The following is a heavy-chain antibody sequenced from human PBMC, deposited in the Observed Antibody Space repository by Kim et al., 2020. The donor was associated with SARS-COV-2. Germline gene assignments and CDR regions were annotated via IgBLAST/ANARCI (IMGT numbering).Heavy chain of an antibody. V-gene: IGHV1-46*01. Sequence: QGRVTMTRDTSTSTVYMELSSLRSEDTAVYYCARRGYDILTGYYDDAFDIWGQGTMVTVSS. D-gene: IGHD3-9*01. J-gene: IGHJ3*02. CDR3: ARRGYDILTGYYDDAFDI.